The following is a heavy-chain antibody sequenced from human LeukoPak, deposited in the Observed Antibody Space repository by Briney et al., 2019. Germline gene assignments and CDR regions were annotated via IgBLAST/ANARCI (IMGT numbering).Heavy chain of an antibody. J-gene: IGHJ4*02. D-gene: IGHD1-26*01. CDR1: GFTFSSYW. CDR3: ARDSGELQDYFDY. Sequence: GGSLRLSCAASGFTFSSYWMSWVRQAPGKGLEWVANIKQDGSEKYYVDSVKGRFTISRDNAKNSLYLQMNSLRAEDTAVYYCARDSGELQDYFDYWGQGTLVTVSS. CDR2: IKQDGSEK. V-gene: IGHV3-7*01.